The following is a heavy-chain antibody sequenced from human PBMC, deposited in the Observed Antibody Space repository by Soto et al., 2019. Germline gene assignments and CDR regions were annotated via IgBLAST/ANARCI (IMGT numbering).Heavy chain of an antibody. J-gene: IGHJ4*02. V-gene: IGHV4-59*01. CDR3: ARHLAARGPYYFDY. Sequence: PSETLSLTCTFSGGSISSYYWSWIRQPPGKGLEWIGYIYYSGSTNYNPSLKSRVTISVDTSKNQFSLKLSSVTAADTAVYYCARHLAARGPYYFDYWGQGTLVTVSS. D-gene: IGHD6-6*01. CDR1: GGSISSYY. CDR2: IYYSGST.